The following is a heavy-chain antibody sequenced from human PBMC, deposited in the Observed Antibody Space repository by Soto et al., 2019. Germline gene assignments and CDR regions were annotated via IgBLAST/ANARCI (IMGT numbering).Heavy chain of an antibody. V-gene: IGHV4-34*01. J-gene: IGHJ4*02. Sequence: ASETLSLTCAVYGGSFSGYYWSWIRQPPGKGLEWIGEINHSGSTNYNPSLKSRVTISVDTSKNQFSLKLSSVTAADTAVYSCAGGIPDTAMATEIDYWGQGTLVTVSS. CDR2: INHSGST. CDR1: GGSFSGYY. D-gene: IGHD5-18*01. CDR3: AGGIPDTAMATEIDY.